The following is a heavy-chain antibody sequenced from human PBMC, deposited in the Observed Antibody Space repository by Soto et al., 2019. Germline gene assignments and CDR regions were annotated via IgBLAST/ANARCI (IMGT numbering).Heavy chain of an antibody. CDR2: ISGSGGST. J-gene: IGHJ4*02. CDR1: GFTFSSYA. CDR3: AKDLAPRLRFGTYSSSWYDFDY. Sequence: GGSLRLSCAASGFTFSSYAMSWVRQAPGKGLEWVSAISGSGGSTYYADSVKGRFTISRDNSKNTLYLQMNSLRAEDTAVYYCAKDLAPRLRFGTYSSSWYDFDYWGQGTLVTVSS. V-gene: IGHV3-23*01. D-gene: IGHD6-13*01.